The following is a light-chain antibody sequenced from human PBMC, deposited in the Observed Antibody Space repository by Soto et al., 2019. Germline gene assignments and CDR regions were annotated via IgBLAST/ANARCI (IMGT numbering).Light chain of an antibody. J-gene: IGKJ1*01. V-gene: IGKV4-1*01. Sequence: DIVMTQSPDSLAVSLGERATINCKSSQSVLYSSNNKNYLAWYQQKPGQPPKLLIYWASTRESGVPDRFSGSGSGTDFTLNIRSLQVEDVAVYYCQQYYSTPRTFGQGTKVEIK. CDR2: WAS. CDR3: QQYYSTPRT. CDR1: QSVLYSSNNKNY.